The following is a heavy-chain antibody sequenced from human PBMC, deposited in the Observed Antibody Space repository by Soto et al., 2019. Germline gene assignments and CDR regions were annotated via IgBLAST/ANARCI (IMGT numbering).Heavy chain of an antibody. CDR2: IYYSGST. D-gene: IGHD1-20*01. CDR1: GGSMTSYF. Sequence: ETLSLTCIVSGGSMTSYFWSWIRQPPGKGLEWIGYIYYSGSTKYNPSLKSRVTISVDTSKNQFSLNLRTVTAADTAVYYCARGNWKFGFDSWGQGTLVTVSS. J-gene: IGHJ4*02. CDR3: ARGNWKFGFDS. V-gene: IGHV4-59*01.